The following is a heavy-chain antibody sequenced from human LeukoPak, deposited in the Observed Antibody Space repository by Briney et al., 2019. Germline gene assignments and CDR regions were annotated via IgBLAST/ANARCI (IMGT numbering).Heavy chain of an antibody. D-gene: IGHD1-26*01. CDR1: GVSIRSGGYY. V-gene: IGHV4-31*02. CDR3: ARVSMGRTYYYFDP. Sequence: PSQTLSLTCTVSGVSIRSGGYYCSWIRHHPGKGLEWIGYIYYSGSTYYNPSLKSRATISVDTSKKQFSLKLSFVTAADTAVYYCARVSMGRTYYYFDPWGQGTLVTVSS. CDR2: IYYSGST. J-gene: IGHJ4*02.